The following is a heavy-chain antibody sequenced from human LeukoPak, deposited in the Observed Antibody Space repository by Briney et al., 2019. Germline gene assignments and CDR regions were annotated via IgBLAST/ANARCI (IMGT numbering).Heavy chain of an antibody. V-gene: IGHV4-34*01. D-gene: IGHD5-18*01. CDR2: IYYSGST. CDR3: ARQFYTAIVLFWFDP. CDR1: GGSFSGYY. J-gene: IGHJ5*02. Sequence: SETLTLTCAVYGGSFSGYYWGWIRQPPGKGLEWIGSIYYSGSTYYNPSLKSRVTISVDTSKNQSSLKLSSVTAADTAVYYCARQFYTAIVLFWFDPWGLGTLVTVSS.